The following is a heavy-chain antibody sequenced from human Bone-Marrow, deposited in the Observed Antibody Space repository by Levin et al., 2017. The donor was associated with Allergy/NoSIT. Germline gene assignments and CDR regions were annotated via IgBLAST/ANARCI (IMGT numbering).Heavy chain of an antibody. CDR2: IYSSGTT. CDR1: GFTVSNHY. V-gene: IGHV3-53*01. D-gene: IGHD6-19*01. CDR3: ARDASAIAVAGGNI. Sequence: GESLKISCAASGFTVSNHYMSWVRQAPGKGLEWVSLIYSSGTTNYADSVKGRFTISRDKSKNTLYLQMNSLRVEDTAVYYCARDASAIAVAGGNIWGQGTMVTVSS. J-gene: IGHJ3*02.